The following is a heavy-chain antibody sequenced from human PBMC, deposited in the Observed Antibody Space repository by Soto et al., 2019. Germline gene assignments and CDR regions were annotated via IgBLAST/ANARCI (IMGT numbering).Heavy chain of an antibody. CDR3: AKDPGIAAAGKAYYFDY. V-gene: IGHV3-30*18. CDR2: ISYDGSNK. CDR1: GFTFSSYG. Sequence: GGSLRLSCAASGFTFSSYGMHWVRQAPGKGLEWVAVISYDGSNKYYADSVKGRFTISRDNSKNPLYLQMNSLRAEDTAVYYCAKDPGIAAAGKAYYFDYWGQGTLVTVSS. D-gene: IGHD6-13*01. J-gene: IGHJ4*02.